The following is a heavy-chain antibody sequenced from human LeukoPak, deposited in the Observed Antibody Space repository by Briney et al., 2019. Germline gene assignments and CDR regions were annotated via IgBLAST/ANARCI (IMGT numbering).Heavy chain of an antibody. Sequence: SETLSLTCTVSGGSISSSSYYWGWIRQPPGKGLEWIGSIYTRGTSNYNPSLKSRVTISADTSRNQFSLKLSSVTAADTAMYYCARGYWFYFDYWGQGTLVTVSS. V-gene: IGHV4-39*07. J-gene: IGHJ4*02. CDR2: IYTRGTS. CDR3: ARGYWFYFDY. D-gene: IGHD2-8*02. CDR1: GGSISSSSYY.